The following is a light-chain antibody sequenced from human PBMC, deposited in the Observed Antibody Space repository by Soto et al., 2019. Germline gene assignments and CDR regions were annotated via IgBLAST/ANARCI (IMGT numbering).Light chain of an antibody. V-gene: IGLV2-14*01. CDR3: SSYTSSSILVV. CDR1: SSDVGGYNY. CDR2: DVS. Sequence: QSALTQPASVSASPGQSITISCTGTSSDVGGYNYVSWYQQHPGKVPKLMIYDVSNRPSGVSNRFSGSKSGNTASLTISGLQAEDEADYYCSSYTSSSILVVFGGGTKVTVL. J-gene: IGLJ2*01.